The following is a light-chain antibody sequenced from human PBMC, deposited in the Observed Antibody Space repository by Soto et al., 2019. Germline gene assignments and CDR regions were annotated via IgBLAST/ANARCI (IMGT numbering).Light chain of an antibody. CDR1: QNVRSY. CDR3: QQRTNWPTST. CDR2: DAI. J-gene: IGKJ5*01. V-gene: IGKV3-11*01. Sequence: EIVLTQSPATLSLSPGERATLSCRASQNVRSYLAWYQQKPGQAPRLLIHDAISRATGIPARFSGSGSGTDLTLTISSLEPEDFAVYYCQQRTNWPTSTFGQGTRLEIK.